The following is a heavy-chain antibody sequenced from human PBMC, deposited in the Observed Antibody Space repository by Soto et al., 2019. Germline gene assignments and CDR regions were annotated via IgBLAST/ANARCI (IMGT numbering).Heavy chain of an antibody. CDR1: GGTFSSYA. D-gene: IGHD3-3*01. V-gene: IGHV1-69*01. Sequence: QVQLVQSGAEVKKPGSSVKVSCKASGGTFSSYAISWVRQAPGQGLEWMGGIIPIVGTANYAQKFQGRVTITADESTSTAYMELSSLRSEDTAVYYRVYDFWSAYTESPGLFDYWGQGTLVTVSS. J-gene: IGHJ4*02. CDR2: IIPIVGTA. CDR3: VYDFWSAYTESPGLFDY.